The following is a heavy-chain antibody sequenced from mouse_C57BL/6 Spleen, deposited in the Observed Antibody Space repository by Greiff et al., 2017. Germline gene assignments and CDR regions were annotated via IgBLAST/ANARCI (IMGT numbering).Heavy chain of an antibody. CDR3: VRDYLYYAMDY. CDR1: GFSFNTYA. CDR2: IRSKSNNYAT. J-gene: IGHJ4*01. V-gene: IGHV10-1*01. D-gene: IGHD5-5*01. Sequence: EAGGGLVQPKGSLKLSCAASGFSFNTYAMNWVRQAPGKGLEWVARIRSKSNNYATYYADSVKDRFTISRDDSESMLYLQMNNLKTEDTAMYYCVRDYLYYAMDYWGQGTSVTVSS.